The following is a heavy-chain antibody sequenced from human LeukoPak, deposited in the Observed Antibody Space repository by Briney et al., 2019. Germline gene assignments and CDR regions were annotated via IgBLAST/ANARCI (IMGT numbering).Heavy chain of an antibody. CDR3: AREWLPPIHGAVTIYYFDY. Sequence: PGGSLRLSCAASGFTFSSYWMSWVRQAPGKGLEWVANIRQDGSEKYYVDSVKGRFTISRDNAKNSLYLQMNSLRAEDTAVYYCAREWLPPIHGAVTIYYFDYWGQGTLVTVSS. J-gene: IGHJ4*02. CDR1: GFTFSSYW. CDR2: IRQDGSEK. D-gene: IGHD4-17*01. V-gene: IGHV3-7*01.